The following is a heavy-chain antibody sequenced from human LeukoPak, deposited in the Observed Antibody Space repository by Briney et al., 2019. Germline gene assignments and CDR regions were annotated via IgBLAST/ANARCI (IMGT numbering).Heavy chain of an antibody. V-gene: IGHV1-18*01. CDR2: ISAYNGNT. D-gene: IGHD2-15*01. Sequence: ASVKVSCKASGYTFTSYGISWVRQAPGQGLEWMGWISAYNGNTNYARKLQGRVTMTTDTSTSTAYMELRSLRSDDTAVYYCARDHGGDIVVVVAAYYGMDVWGQGTTVTVSS. J-gene: IGHJ6*02. CDR3: ARDHGGDIVVVVAAYYGMDV. CDR1: GYTFTSYG.